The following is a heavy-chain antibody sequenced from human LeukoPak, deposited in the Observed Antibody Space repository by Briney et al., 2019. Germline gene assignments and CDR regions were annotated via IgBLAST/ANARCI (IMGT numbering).Heavy chain of an antibody. V-gene: IGHV3-48*03. CDR2: ISSSGSTI. CDR3: ARKEGNYYYYGMDV. J-gene: IGHJ6*02. CDR1: GFTFSSYD. Sequence: GGSLRLSCAASGFTFSSYDMNWVRQAPGEGLEGVSYISSSGSTIYYADSVKGRFTISRDNAKNSLDLQMNSLRAEDTAVYYCARKEGNYYYYGMDVWGQGTTVTVSS.